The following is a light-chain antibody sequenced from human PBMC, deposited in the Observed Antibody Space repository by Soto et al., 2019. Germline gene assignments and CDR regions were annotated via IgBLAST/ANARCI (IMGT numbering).Light chain of an antibody. CDR2: EVS. J-gene: IGLJ1*01. Sequence: QSVLTQPPSASGSPGQSVTISCTGTSSDVGGYNYVSWYQQHPGKAPKLMIYEVSKRPSGVPDHFSGSKSGNTASLTVSGLQAEDEADYYCISYASSILLYVFVTGTRSPS. CDR1: SSDVGGYNY. CDR3: ISYASSILLYV. V-gene: IGLV2-8*01.